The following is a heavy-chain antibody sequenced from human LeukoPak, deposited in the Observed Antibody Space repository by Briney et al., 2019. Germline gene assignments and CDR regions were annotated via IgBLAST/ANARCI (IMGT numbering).Heavy chain of an antibody. Sequence: SETLSLTCTVSGYSISSGYYWGWIRQSPGKGLEWIGEILHSGSTNYNPSLKSRVTISVDKSKNQFSLRLSSVTAADTAVYYCASKLTAVAGYFDCWGQGTLVTVSS. CDR2: ILHSGST. D-gene: IGHD6-19*01. CDR3: ASKLTAVAGYFDC. V-gene: IGHV4-38-2*02. J-gene: IGHJ4*02. CDR1: GYSISSGYY.